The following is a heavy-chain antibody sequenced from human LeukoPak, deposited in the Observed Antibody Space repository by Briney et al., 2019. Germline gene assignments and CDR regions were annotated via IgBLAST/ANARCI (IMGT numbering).Heavy chain of an antibody. CDR3: ARDRDPVTTTIGYFDL. Sequence: SETLSLTCAVSGGSISSGGYYWSWIRQHPGKGLEWIEYIYYSGSTYYNPSLKSRVTISVDTSKNQFSLKLSSVTAADTAVYYCARDRDPVTTTIGYFDLWGRGTLVTVSS. CDR1: GGSISSGGYY. J-gene: IGHJ2*01. D-gene: IGHD4-17*01. V-gene: IGHV4-31*11. CDR2: IYYSGST.